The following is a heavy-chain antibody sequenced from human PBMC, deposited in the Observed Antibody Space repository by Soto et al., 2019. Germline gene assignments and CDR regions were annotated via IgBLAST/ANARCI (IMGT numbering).Heavy chain of an antibody. CDR2: IWYDGSNK. CDR3: ARDYRYYDSSGYCDY. V-gene: IGHV3-33*01. CDR1: GFTFSSYG. Sequence: GGSLRLSCAASGFTFSSYGMHWVRQAPGKGLEWVAVIWYDGSNKYYADSVKGRFTISRDNSKNTLYLQMNSPRAEDTAVYYCARDYRYYDSSGYCDYWGQGTLVTVSS. J-gene: IGHJ4*02. D-gene: IGHD3-22*01.